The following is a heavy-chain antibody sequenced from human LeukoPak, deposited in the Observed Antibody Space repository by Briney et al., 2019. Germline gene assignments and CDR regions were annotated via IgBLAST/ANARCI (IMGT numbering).Heavy chain of an antibody. CDR3: ARTFGGVTVPNWFDP. CDR1: GGTFSSYA. V-gene: IGHV1-69*06. Sequence: ASVKVSCKASGGTFSSYAISCVRQAPGQGLEWMGGIIPIFGTANYAQKFQGRVTIAADKCTSKAYMELSSLRSEDTAVYYCARTFGGVTVPNWFDPWGQGTLVTVSS. CDR2: IIPIFGTA. D-gene: IGHD3-16*02. J-gene: IGHJ5*02.